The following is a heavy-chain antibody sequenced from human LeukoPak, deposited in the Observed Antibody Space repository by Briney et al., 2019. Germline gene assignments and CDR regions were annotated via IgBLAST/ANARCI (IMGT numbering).Heavy chain of an antibody. CDR2: IYPGDSDT. Sequence: GESLKISYKGSGSRFTSYWIGWVRPMPGKGVEWMGIIYPGDSDTRYSPSFQGQVTISATKSITTALLRGSSLQAPATALYCLTRSGAAAGSSWFDPWGQGTLVTVSS. CDR1: GSRFTSYW. D-gene: IGHD6-13*01. CDR3: TRSGAAAGSSWFDP. J-gene: IGHJ5*02. V-gene: IGHV5-51*01.